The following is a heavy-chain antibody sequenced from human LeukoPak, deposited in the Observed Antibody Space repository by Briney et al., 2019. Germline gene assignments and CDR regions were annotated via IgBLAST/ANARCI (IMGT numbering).Heavy chain of an antibody. CDR3: ARLPVVLTAIPYEYFQH. CDR2: IYPGDSDT. J-gene: IGHJ1*01. CDR1: GYSFTSYW. D-gene: IGHD2-21*02. Sequence: GESLKISCKGSGYSFTSYWIGWVRQMPGKGLEWMGIIYPGDSDTRYSPSFQGQVTISADKSISTAYLQWSSLKASDTAMYYCARLPVVLTAIPYEYFQHWGQGTLVTVSS. V-gene: IGHV5-51*01.